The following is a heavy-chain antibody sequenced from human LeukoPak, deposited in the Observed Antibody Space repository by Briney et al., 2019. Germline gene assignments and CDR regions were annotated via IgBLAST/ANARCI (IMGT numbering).Heavy chain of an antibody. Sequence: SETLSLTCTVSGYSISSGKYWAWLRQTPGKWLEWIGSIYESGSAYYTPSLKSRVTMSVDTSKNQFSLSLTSVTAADTAVYFCARGPGISGDHIYPDYWGQGIQVTVSS. CDR3: ARGPGISGDHIYPDY. J-gene: IGHJ4*02. CDR1: GYSISSGKY. D-gene: IGHD2-21*01. V-gene: IGHV4-38-2*02. CDR2: IYESGSA.